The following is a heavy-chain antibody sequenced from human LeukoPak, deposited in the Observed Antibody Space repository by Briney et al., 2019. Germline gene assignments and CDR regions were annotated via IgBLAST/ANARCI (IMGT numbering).Heavy chain of an antibody. CDR3: ARHASGSYNNFQH. J-gene: IGHJ1*01. CDR2: IYYSGHT. Sequence: PSETLSLTCTVSGDSISSSSYYWGWIRQPPGKGLERIGSIYYSGHTYYNPSLKSRVTISIDTSKTQFSLNLISVTAADTAVYYCARHASGSYNNFQHWGQGTLVTVSS. V-gene: IGHV4-39*01. CDR1: GDSISSSSYY. D-gene: IGHD1-26*01.